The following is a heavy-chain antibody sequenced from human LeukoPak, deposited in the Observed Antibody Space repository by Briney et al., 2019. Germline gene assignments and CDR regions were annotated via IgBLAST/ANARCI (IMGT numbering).Heavy chain of an antibody. Sequence: ASVKVSCTASGGTFSSYAISWVRQAPGQGLEWMGRIIPILGIANYAQKFQGRVTITADKSTSTAYMELSSLRSEDTAVYYCASLLDYGGTRFDYWGQGTLVTVSS. V-gene: IGHV1-69*04. CDR1: GGTFSSYA. CDR3: ASLLDYGGTRFDY. CDR2: IIPILGIA. J-gene: IGHJ4*02. D-gene: IGHD4-23*01.